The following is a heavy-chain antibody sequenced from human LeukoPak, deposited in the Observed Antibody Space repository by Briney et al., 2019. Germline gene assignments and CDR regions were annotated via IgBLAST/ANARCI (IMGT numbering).Heavy chain of an antibody. Sequence: SETLSLTCTVSGGSISSSSYYWGWIRQPPGKGLEWIGSIYYSGSTYYNPSLKSRVTISVDTSKNQFSLKLSSVTAADTAVYYCATEMGDFGVVNLGWDYWGQGTLVTVSS. CDR2: IYYSGST. V-gene: IGHV4-39*01. CDR3: ATEMGDFGVVNLGWDY. CDR1: GGSISSSSYY. D-gene: IGHD3-3*01. J-gene: IGHJ4*02.